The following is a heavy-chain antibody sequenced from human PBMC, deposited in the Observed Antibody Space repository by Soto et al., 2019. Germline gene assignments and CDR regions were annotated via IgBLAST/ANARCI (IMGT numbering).Heavy chain of an antibody. D-gene: IGHD6-13*01. CDR3: AKDLWQQQLVPGDY. CDR2: ISYDGSNK. Sequence: GGSLSLSCAASGFHFSSYGMHWVRQAPGKGLEWVAVISYDGSNKYYADSVKGRFTISRDNSKNTLYLQMNSLRAEDTAVYYCAKDLWQQQLVPGDYWGQGTLVTVSS. V-gene: IGHV3-30*18. J-gene: IGHJ4*02. CDR1: GFHFSSYG.